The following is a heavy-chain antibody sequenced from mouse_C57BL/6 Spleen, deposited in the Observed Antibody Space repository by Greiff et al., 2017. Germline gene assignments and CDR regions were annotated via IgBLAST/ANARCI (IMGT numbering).Heavy chain of an antibody. CDR1: GFSLTSYG. Sequence: VKLMESGPGLVAPSQSLSITCTVSGFSLTSYGVHWVRQPPGKGLEWLVVIWSDGSTTYNSALKSRLSISQDNSKSQVFLKMNSLQTDDTAMYYCARHQMAFYAMDYWGQGTSVTVSS. CDR3: ARHQMAFYAMDY. CDR2: IWSDGST. V-gene: IGHV2-6-1*01. J-gene: IGHJ4*01.